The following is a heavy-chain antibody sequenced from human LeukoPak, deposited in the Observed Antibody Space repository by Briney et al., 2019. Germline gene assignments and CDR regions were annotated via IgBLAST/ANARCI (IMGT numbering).Heavy chain of an antibody. Sequence: GGSLRLSCAASGFTFSSYGMHWVRQAPGKGLEWVAFIRYDGSNKYYADSVKGRFTISRDNSKNTLYLQMNSLRAEDTAVYYCARYSSGWYSGFDPWGQGTLVTVSS. CDR1: GFTFSSYG. J-gene: IGHJ5*02. D-gene: IGHD6-19*01. V-gene: IGHV3-30*02. CDR2: IRYDGSNK. CDR3: ARYSSGWYSGFDP.